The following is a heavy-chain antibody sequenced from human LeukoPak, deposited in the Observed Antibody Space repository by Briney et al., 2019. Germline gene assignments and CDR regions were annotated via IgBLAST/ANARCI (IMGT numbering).Heavy chain of an antibody. CDR2: INPNSGGT. Sequence: ASVKVSCKASGYTFTGYYIHWVRQVPGQGLEWMGWINPNSGGTNYAQRFQGRVAMTRDTSISTAHMELSRLRSDDTAMYYCARDLYSSDWYGTFDCWGQGTLVTVSS. CDR1: GYTFTGYY. CDR3: ARDLYSSDWYGTFDC. V-gene: IGHV1-2*02. D-gene: IGHD6-19*01. J-gene: IGHJ4*02.